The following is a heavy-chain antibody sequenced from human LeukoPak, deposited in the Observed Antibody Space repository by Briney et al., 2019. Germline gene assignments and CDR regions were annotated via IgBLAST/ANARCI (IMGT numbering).Heavy chain of an antibody. D-gene: IGHD3-22*01. J-gene: IGHJ4*02. CDR1: GYTFTGYY. CDR2: INPNSGGT. CDR3: ARATYYYDSSGPNRLRYFDY. V-gene: IGHV1-2*02. Sequence: ASVKVSCKASGYTFTGYYMHWVRQAPGQGLEWMGWINPNSGGTNYAQKFQGRVTMTRDTSISTAYMELSRLRSDDTAVYYCARATYYYDSSGPNRLRYFDYWGQGTLVTVSS.